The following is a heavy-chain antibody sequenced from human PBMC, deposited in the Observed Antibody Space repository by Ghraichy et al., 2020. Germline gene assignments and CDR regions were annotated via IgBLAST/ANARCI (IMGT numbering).Heavy chain of an antibody. D-gene: IGHD3-22*01. CDR3: AKVDFSRNNHYYHSNFDYYYYYGMDV. Sequence: GGSLRLSCAASGFTFSSYAMSWVRQAPGKGLEWVSAISGSGGSTYYADSVKGRFTISRDNSKNTLYLQMNSLRAEDTAVYYCAKVDFSRNNHYYHSNFDYYYYYGMDVWGQGTTVTVSS. CDR1: GFTFSSYA. CDR2: ISGSGGST. V-gene: IGHV3-23*01. J-gene: IGHJ6*02.